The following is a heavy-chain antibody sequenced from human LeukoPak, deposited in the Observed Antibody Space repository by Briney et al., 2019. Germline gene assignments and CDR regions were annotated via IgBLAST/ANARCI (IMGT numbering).Heavy chain of an antibody. CDR1: GFTFSSYA. CDR2: NSGSGGST. CDR3: AKEAGSYYGSGTSYFDY. Sequence: GGSLRLSCAASGFTFSSYAMSWVRQAPGKGLEWVSANSGSGGSTYYADSVKGRFTISRDNSKNTLYLQMNSLRAEDTAVFYCAKEAGSYYGSGTSYFDYWGQGTLVTVSS. J-gene: IGHJ4*02. D-gene: IGHD3-10*01. V-gene: IGHV3-23*01.